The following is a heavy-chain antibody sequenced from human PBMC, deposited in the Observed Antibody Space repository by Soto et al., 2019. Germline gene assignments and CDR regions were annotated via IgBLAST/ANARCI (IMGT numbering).Heavy chain of an antibody. J-gene: IGHJ6*02. Sequence: SSVKASCKASGGTFSSYAISWVRQAPGQGLEWMGGIIPIFGTANYAQKFQGRVTITADESTSTAYMELSSLRSEDTAVYYWTRPYGKITAAGKRYYFYAMYVWG. CDR1: GGTFSSYA. CDR2: IIPIFGTA. D-gene: IGHD6-13*01. CDR3: TRPYGKITAAGKRYYFYAMYV. V-gene: IGHV1-69*13.